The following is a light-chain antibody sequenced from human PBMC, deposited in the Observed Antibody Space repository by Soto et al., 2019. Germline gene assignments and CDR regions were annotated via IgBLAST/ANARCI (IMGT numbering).Light chain of an antibody. CDR2: DND. V-gene: IGLV1-51*01. J-gene: IGLJ2*01. Sequence: QSVLTQPPSVSAAPGQKVTISCSGSSSNIGNNYVFWYQQLPGTAPKLLIYDNDKRPSGIPDRFSGSKSGTSATLGITGLQTGDEADYCCATWDRSLSVGVFGGGTKLTVL. CDR3: ATWDRSLSVGV. CDR1: SSNIGNNY.